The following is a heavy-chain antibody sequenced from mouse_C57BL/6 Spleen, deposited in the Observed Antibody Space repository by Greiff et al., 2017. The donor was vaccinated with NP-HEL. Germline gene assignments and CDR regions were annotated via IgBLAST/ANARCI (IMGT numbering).Heavy chain of an antibody. J-gene: IGHJ4*01. D-gene: IGHD2-1*01. Sequence: QVQLKQSGAELVRPGTSVKVSCKASGYAFTNYLIEWVKQRPGQGLEWIGVINPGSGGTNYNEKFKGKATLTADKSSSTAYMQLSSLTSEDSAVYFCARRGIYGNYLYAMDYWGQGTSVTVSS. CDR2: INPGSGGT. CDR1: GYAFTNYL. V-gene: IGHV1-54*01. CDR3: ARRGIYGNYLYAMDY.